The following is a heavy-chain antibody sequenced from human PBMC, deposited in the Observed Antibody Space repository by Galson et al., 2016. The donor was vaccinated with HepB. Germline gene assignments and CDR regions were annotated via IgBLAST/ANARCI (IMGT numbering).Heavy chain of an antibody. CDR1: GITFSRYG. J-gene: IGHJ4*02. D-gene: IGHD2-15*01. CDR2: ISYDGSNK. Sequence: SLRLSCAASGITFSRYGMHWVRQAPGKGLEWVAVISYDGSNKYYADSVKGRFTISRDNSTNTLFLQMNSLRAEDTAVYYCAKAPRSLYCSGGTCYSGFDSWGQGTLVTVSS. V-gene: IGHV3-30*18. CDR3: AKAPRSLYCSGGTCYSGFDS.